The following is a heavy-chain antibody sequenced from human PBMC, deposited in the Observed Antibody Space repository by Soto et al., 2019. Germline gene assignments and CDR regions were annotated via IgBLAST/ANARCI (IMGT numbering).Heavy chain of an antibody. V-gene: IGHV3-21*01. CDR3: ARGPGSYLYYYGMDV. J-gene: IGHJ6*02. D-gene: IGHD1-26*01. CDR2: ISPTTSYI. Sequence: GGSLRLSCAASGFTFSTYWTSWVRQAPGKGLEWVSNISPTTSYIFYADSVKGRFTISRDNAKNSLYLQMNSLRAEDTAVYYCARGPGSYLYYYGMDVWGQGTTVTVSS. CDR1: GFTFSTYW.